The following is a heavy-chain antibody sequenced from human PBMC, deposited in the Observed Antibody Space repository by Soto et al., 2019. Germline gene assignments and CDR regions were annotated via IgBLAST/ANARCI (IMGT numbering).Heavy chain of an antibody. D-gene: IGHD6-19*01. CDR3: ARFFGSGFDY. V-gene: IGHV3-48*02. J-gene: IGHJ4*02. CDR1: GFTFSTDS. CDR2: ISTSGATR. Sequence: EVQLVESGGGLVQPGGSLRLSCVASGFTFSTDSMNWLRQAPGTGLEWVAHISTSGATRYYADSVKGRFSISRDNAKTSLYLQVDRMRNEDTPVYYCARFFGSGFDYWGQGTLVTVSS.